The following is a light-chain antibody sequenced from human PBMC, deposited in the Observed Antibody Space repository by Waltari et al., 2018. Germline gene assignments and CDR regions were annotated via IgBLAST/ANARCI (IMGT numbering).Light chain of an antibody. J-gene: IGKJ1*01. CDR1: QSVSSW. CDR3: QQYNSHSTWT. CDR2: DAS. V-gene: IGKV1-5*01. Sequence: DIQMTQSPSPLSASVGDRVPLPCRASQSVSSWLAWYQQTPGRAPKLLIYDASSLEGCVPSRFSGSGSGTEVSLTISSLQPDDFATYYCQQYNSHSTWTFGQGTKVEIK.